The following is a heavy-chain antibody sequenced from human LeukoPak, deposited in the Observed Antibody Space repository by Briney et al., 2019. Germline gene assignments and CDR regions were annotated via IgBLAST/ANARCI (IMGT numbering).Heavy chain of an antibody. Sequence: PGGSLRLSCTGSGFSFTNYAMHWVRQAPGEGLEWVAVISYDGSKIYYADSVKGRFTISRDLSTNTLYLQMSSLTTEDTAMYFCARRPVAAEYFQHWGQGTLVTVSS. CDR2: ISYDGSKI. D-gene: IGHD6-25*01. CDR3: ARRPVAAEYFQH. V-gene: IGHV3-30*03. CDR1: GFSFTNYA. J-gene: IGHJ1*01.